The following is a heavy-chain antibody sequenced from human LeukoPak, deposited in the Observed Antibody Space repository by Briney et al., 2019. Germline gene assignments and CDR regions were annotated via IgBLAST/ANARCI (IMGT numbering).Heavy chain of an antibody. CDR1: GFTVSSNY. D-gene: IGHD3-10*01. J-gene: IGHJ3*02. V-gene: IGHV3-53*01. Sequence: GGSLRLSCAASGFTVSSNYMSWVRQAPGKGLEWVSVICSGGSTYYADSVKGRFTISRDNSKNTLYLQMNSLRAEDTAVYYCARERHYGSGSYAFDIWGQGTMVTVSS. CDR2: ICSGGST. CDR3: ARERHYGSGSYAFDI.